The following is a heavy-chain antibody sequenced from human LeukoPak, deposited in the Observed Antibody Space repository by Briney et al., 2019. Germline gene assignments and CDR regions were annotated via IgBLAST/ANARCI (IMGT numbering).Heavy chain of an antibody. J-gene: IGHJ6*03. CDR1: GFTFSSYW. Sequence: PGGSLRLSCAASGFTFSSYWMSWVRQAPGKGLEWVANIKQDGSEKYYVDSVKGRFTISRDNAKNSLYLQMNSLRAEDTAVYYCARDIAAAGSLYYYYYYYMDVWGKGTTVTVSS. CDR3: ARDIAAAGSLYYYYYYYMDV. D-gene: IGHD6-13*01. CDR2: IKQDGSEK. V-gene: IGHV3-7*01.